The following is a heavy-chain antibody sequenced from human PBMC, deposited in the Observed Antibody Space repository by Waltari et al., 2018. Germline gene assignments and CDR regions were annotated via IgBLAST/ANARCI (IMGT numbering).Heavy chain of an antibody. CDR3: ARGGLVYSGSYFDY. Sequence: QVQLQQWGAGLLKPSETLSLTCAVYGGSFSGYSWSWIRQPPGKGLEWIGEINHSGSTNYNPSLKSRVTISVDTSKNQFSLKLSSVTAADTAVYYCARGGLVYSGSYFDYWGQGTLVTVSS. CDR1: GGSFSGYS. J-gene: IGHJ4*02. D-gene: IGHD1-26*01. V-gene: IGHV4-34*01. CDR2: INHSGST.